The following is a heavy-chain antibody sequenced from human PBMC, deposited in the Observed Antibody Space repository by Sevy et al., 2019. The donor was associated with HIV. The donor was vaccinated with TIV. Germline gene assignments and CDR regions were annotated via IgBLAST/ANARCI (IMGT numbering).Heavy chain of an antibody. CDR1: GFTFSNYA. V-gene: IGHV3-23*01. CDR3: AKVLGPADIYPFYYSAYGMDV. CDR2: ISGSGDST. D-gene: IGHD3-22*01. J-gene: IGHJ6*02. Sequence: GGSLRLSCAASGFTFSNYAINWVRQAPGKGLEWVSRISGSGDSTFYADSVKGRFTISRDNSKNTVHLQMNSLRVEDKAVYYCAKVLGPADIYPFYYSAYGMDVWGQGTTVTVSS.